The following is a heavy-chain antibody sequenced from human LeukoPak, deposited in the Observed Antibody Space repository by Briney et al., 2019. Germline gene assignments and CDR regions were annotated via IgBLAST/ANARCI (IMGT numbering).Heavy chain of an antibody. V-gene: IGHV4-38-2*02. Sequence: SETLSLTCTVSGYSISSGYYWGWIRQPPGKGLEWIGSIYHSGSTYYNPSLKSRVTISVDTSKNQFSLKLSSVTAADTAVYYCARYGPPRLRGVRGAFDIWGQGTMVTVSS. CDR1: GYSISSGYY. CDR3: ARYGPPRLRGVRGAFDI. J-gene: IGHJ3*02. CDR2: IYHSGST. D-gene: IGHD4-17*01.